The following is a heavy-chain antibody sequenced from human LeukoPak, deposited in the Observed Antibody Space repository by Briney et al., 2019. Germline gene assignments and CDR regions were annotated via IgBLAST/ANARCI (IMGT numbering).Heavy chain of an antibody. Sequence: SETLSLTCTVSGYSISSGYYWGWIRQPPGKGLEWIGSIYHSGSTYYNPSLKSRVTISVDTSKNQFSLKLSSVTAADTAVYYCAREVRRSGYWASRGMDVWGKGTTVTVSS. CDR3: AREVRRSGYWASRGMDV. CDR1: GYSISSGYY. V-gene: IGHV4-38-2*02. D-gene: IGHD3-22*01. J-gene: IGHJ6*04. CDR2: IYHSGST.